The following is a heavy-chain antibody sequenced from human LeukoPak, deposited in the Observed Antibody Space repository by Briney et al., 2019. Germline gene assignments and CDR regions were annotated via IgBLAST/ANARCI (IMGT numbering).Heavy chain of an antibody. D-gene: IGHD3-22*01. CDR3: ARDFYYDSSGYHGGMDY. CDR2: ISSSSSYI. CDR1: GFTFNNYA. J-gene: IGHJ4*02. Sequence: GGSLRLSCVASGFTFNNYAMTWVRQAPGKGLEWVSSISSSSSYIYYADSVKGRFTISRDNARNSLYLQMNSLRAEDTAVYYCARDFYYDSSGYHGGMDYWGQGTLVTVSS. V-gene: IGHV3-21*01.